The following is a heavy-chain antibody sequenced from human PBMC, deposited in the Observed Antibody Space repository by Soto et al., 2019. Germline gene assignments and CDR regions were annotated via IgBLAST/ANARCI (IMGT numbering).Heavy chain of an antibody. V-gene: IGHV3-23*01. D-gene: IGHD2-21*01. Sequence: GGSLRLSCAASGFIFSDYAMSWVRQAPGKGLECVSSIRGTGGSIDYTDSVKGRFTMSRDNSKNTLYLQMNSLRAEDTAVYYCAKGGGASDVNFDYWGQGTQVTVSS. J-gene: IGHJ4*02. CDR1: GFIFSDYA. CDR2: IRGTGGSI. CDR3: AKGGGASDVNFDY.